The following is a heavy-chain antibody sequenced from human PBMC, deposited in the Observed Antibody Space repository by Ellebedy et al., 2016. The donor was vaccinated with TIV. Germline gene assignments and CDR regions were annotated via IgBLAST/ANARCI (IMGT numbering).Heavy chain of an antibody. Sequence: GGSLRLXXGASGFTFVDYAMSWVRQAPGKGLEWVSAISGDGVSTYYADFLEGRFTISRDNSKNTASLQMNSLRAEDAAIYYCAREDCVTTNCYGRPSGDFDFWGQGALVTVSS. J-gene: IGHJ4*02. CDR2: ISGDGVST. CDR3: AREDCVTTNCYGRPSGDFDF. V-gene: IGHV3-23*01. CDR1: GFTFVDYA. D-gene: IGHD2-2*01.